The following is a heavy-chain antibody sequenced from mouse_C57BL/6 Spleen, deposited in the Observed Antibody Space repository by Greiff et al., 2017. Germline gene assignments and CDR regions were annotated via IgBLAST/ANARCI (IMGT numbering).Heavy chain of an antibody. CDR2: ISSGSSTI. J-gene: IGHJ3*01. D-gene: IGHD4-1*01. Sequence: EVKLMESGGGLVKPGGSLKLSCAASGFTFSDYGMHWVRQAPEKGLEWVAYISSGSSTIYYADTVKGRFTISRDNAKNTLFLQMTSLRSEDTAMYYCANNWGSAFAYWGQGTLVTVSA. V-gene: IGHV5-17*01. CDR3: ANNWGSAFAY. CDR1: GFTFSDYG.